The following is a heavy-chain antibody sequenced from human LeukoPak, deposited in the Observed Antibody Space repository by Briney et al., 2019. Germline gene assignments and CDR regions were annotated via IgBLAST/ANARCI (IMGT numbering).Heavy chain of an antibody. CDR3: ARQSNYYDSSGYYSPFDY. D-gene: IGHD3-22*01. J-gene: IGHJ4*02. CDR1: GFTFSSYA. V-gene: IGHV3-23*01. CDR2: ISGSGGST. Sequence: PGGSLRLSCAASGFTFSSYAMSSVRQAPGKGLEWVSAISGSGGSTYYADSVKGRFTISRDNSKNTLCLQMNSLRAEDTAVYYCARQSNYYDSSGYYSPFDYWGQGTLVTVSS.